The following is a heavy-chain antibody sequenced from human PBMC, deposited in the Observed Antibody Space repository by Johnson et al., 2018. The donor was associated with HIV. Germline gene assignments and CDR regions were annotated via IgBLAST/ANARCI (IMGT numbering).Heavy chain of an antibody. J-gene: IGHJ3*02. D-gene: IGHD3-22*01. Sequence: VQLVESGGGLVQPGRSLRLSCAASGFTFDDYAMHWVRQAPGKGLEWVSGINWNGGSTGYADSVKGRFTISRDNAKNSLYLQMNSLRAEDTALYYCARDLKSYYDSSGYFDAFDIWGQGTMVTVSS. V-gene: IGHV3-9*01. CDR2: INWNGGST. CDR1: GFTFDDYA. CDR3: ARDLKSYYDSSGYFDAFDI.